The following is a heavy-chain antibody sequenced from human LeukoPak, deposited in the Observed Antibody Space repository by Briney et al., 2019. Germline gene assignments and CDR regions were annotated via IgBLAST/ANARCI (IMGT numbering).Heavy chain of an antibody. D-gene: IGHD2-2*01. J-gene: IGHJ4*02. CDR1: GYTFTSYY. V-gene: IGHV1-46*01. CDR2: INPSGGST. CDR3: ARDRSDIVVVPAAMDCGY. Sequence: ASVKVSCKASGYTFTSYYMHWVRQAPGQGLEWMGIINPSGGSTSYAQKFQGRVTMTRDTSTSTVYMELSSLRSEDVAVYYCARDRSDIVVVPAAMDCGYWGQGTLVTVSS.